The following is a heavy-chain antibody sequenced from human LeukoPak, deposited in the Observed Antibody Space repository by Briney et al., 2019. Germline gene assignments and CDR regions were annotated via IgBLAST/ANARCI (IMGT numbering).Heavy chain of an antibody. Sequence: GESLKISCKGSGYSFLSYWIGWVRQMPGEGLEWMGVIYPGDSDTRYSPSFQGQVTISVDKSISTAYLQWSSLKASDTAMYYCARHYDFWSGYSHLDYWGQGTLVTVSP. D-gene: IGHD3-3*01. CDR3: ARHYDFWSGYSHLDY. CDR1: GYSFLSYW. CDR2: IYPGDSDT. V-gene: IGHV5-51*01. J-gene: IGHJ4*02.